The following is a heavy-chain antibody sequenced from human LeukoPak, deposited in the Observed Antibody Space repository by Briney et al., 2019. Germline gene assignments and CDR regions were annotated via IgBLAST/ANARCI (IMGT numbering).Heavy chain of an antibody. CDR3: ARDSMYATNYFDP. D-gene: IGHD2-8*01. V-gene: IGHV4-61*01. CDR2: IYYSGGT. J-gene: IGHJ5*02. Sequence: KPPETLSLTCTVSGGSVSSGSYYWSWIRQPPGKGLEWIGYIYYSGGTNYNPSLKGRVTLSIDMSKNQFSLRLTSVTAADTAVYYCARDSMYATNYFDPWGQGTLVTVSS. CDR1: GGSVSSGSYY.